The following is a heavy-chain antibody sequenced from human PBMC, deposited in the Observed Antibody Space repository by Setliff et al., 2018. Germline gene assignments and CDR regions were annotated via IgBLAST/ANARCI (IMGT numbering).Heavy chain of an antibody. CDR1: GYSISNIYY. CDR2: IHHSGST. V-gene: IGHV4-38-2*01. CDR3: GRVGNWNFFDF. D-gene: IGHD1-1*01. J-gene: IGHJ4*02. Sequence: SETLSLTCAVSGYSISNIYYWGWIRQPPGKGLEWIATIHHSGSTNYNPSLKSRATISVDTSRNQFSLKVSSVTAADTAVYYCGRVGNWNFFDFWGQGTLVTVSS.